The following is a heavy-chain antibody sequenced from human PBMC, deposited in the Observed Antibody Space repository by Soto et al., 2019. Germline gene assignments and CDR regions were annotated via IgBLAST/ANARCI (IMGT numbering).Heavy chain of an antibody. J-gene: IGHJ4*02. CDR2: IDTDGSGT. Sequence: GGSLRLSCAASGFTFSGHWMHWVRQAPGKGLEWVSRIDTDGSGTSYADSVKGRFTISRDNAKNTVYLQMNSLRAEDTAVYYCATVFDYWGQGTLVTVSS. V-gene: IGHV3-74*01. CDR3: ATVFDY. CDR1: GFTFSGHW. D-gene: IGHD4-17*01.